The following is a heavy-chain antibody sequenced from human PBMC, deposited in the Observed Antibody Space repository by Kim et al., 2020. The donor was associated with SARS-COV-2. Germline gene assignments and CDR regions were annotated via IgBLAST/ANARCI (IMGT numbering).Heavy chain of an antibody. CDR2: ISGSGGST. D-gene: IGHD3-10*01. CDR3: AEGVGGSGSYFMRPPRYTYAMDV. Sequence: GGSLRLSCAASGFTFSSYAMSWVRQAPGKGLEWVSAISGSGGSTYYADSVKGRFTISRDNSKNTLYLQMNSLRAEDTAVYYCAEGVGGSGSYFMRPPRYTYAMDVWGQGTTVTVSS. V-gene: IGHV3-23*01. CDR1: GFTFSSYA. J-gene: IGHJ6*02.